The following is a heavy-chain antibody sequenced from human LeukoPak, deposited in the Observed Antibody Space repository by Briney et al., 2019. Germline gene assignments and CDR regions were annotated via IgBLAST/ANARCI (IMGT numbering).Heavy chain of an antibody. CDR1: GYTFTNYF. D-gene: IGHD2/OR15-2a*01. J-gene: IGHJ4*02. Sequence: GASVRVSCKASGYTFTNYFMHWVRQATGQGLEWMGVINPSGGGTTYAQRFQGRVTMTRDTSTSTVHVELSSLRSEDTAVYYCARGQNKCLGHWGQGTLVTVSS. CDR2: INPSGGGT. V-gene: IGHV1-46*01. CDR3: ARGQNKCLGH.